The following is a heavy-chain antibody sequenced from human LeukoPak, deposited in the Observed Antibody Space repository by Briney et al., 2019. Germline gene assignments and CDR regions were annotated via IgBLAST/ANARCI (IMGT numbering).Heavy chain of an antibody. CDR1: GYTFTGYY. CDR2: IIPILGIA. CDR3: ARGLAVAATINFDS. J-gene: IGHJ4*02. D-gene: IGHD6-19*01. V-gene: IGHV1-2*02. Sequence: ASVKVSCKASGYTFTGYYMHWVRQAPGQGLEWMGRIIPILGIANYAQKYQGRVRMTADRSTSTAYMELSSLRSVDTAVYYCARGLAVAATINFDSWGQGTLVTVSS.